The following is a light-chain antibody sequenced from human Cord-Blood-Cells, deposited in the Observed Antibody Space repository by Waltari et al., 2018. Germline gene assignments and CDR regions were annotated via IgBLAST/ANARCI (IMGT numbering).Light chain of an antibody. Sequence: DIQMTQSPSYLSASVGDRVTITCRASQSISSYLNWYQQKPGKAPKLLIYAASSLQSGLPSRFSGSGSGTDFTLTISSLEPEDFAVYYCQQRSNWPLTFGGGTKVEIK. CDR1: QSISSY. V-gene: IGKV1-39*01. CDR2: AAS. J-gene: IGKJ4*01. CDR3: QQRSNWPLT.